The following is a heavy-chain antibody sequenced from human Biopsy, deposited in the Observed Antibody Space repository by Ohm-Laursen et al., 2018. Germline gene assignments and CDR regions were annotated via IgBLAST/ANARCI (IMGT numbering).Heavy chain of an antibody. CDR3: ARRVDFWSGYVDY. Sequence: SQTLSLTYTVSGGSISDSTYHWGWIRQSPGKGLEWIGNIYYSGNTDYSPSLKSRVTISVDTSNNQFSLKLRSVTAADTAVYYCARRVDFWSGYVDYWGQGTLVAVSS. J-gene: IGHJ4*02. D-gene: IGHD3-3*01. CDR2: IYYSGNT. CDR1: GGSISDSTYH. V-gene: IGHV4-39*01.